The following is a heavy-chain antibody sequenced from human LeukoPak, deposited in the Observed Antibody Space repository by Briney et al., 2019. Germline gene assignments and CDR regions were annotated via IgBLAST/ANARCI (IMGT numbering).Heavy chain of an antibody. CDR2: IKSKGDGGTT. J-gene: IGHJ3*02. Sequence: GGSLRLSCAASGLTVSNTWMSWVRQGPGKGLEWVGRIKSKGDGGTTDHAAPVKGRFTISRDDSKNRLNLQMNGLKPEDTAVYYCTTYNSRDAFDIWGQETMVTVSS. CDR1: GLTVSNTW. D-gene: IGHD2/OR15-2a*01. V-gene: IGHV3-15*01. CDR3: TTYNSRDAFDI.